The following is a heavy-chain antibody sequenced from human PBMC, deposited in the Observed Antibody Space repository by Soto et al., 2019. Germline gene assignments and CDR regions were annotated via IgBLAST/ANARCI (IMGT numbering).Heavy chain of an antibody. CDR1: GGSISIYY. CDR2: IYTSGST. V-gene: IGHV4-4*07. CDR3: ARDPMTSNWFDP. J-gene: IGHJ5*02. Sequence: PSETLSLTRTVSGGSISIYYWSWIRHPAGKGLEWIGRIYTSGSTNYNPSLKSRVTMSVDTSKNQFSLKLSSVTAADTAVYYCARDPMTSNWFDPWGQGTLVTVSS. D-gene: IGHD2-21*02.